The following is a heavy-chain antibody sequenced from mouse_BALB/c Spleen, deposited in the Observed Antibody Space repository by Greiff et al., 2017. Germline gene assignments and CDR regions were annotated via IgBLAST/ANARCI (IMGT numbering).Heavy chain of an antibody. Sequence: EVQLQQSGAELVKPGASVKLSCTASGFNIKDSYMHWVKQRPEQGLEWIGRIDPANGNTKYDPKFQGKATITADTSSNTAYLQLSSLTSEDTAVYDGERDDKDGWGQGTTLTVSS. J-gene: IGHJ2*01. CDR2: IDPANGNT. CDR1: GFNIKDSY. V-gene: IGHV14-3*02. D-gene: IGHD2-3*01. CDR3: ERDDKDG.